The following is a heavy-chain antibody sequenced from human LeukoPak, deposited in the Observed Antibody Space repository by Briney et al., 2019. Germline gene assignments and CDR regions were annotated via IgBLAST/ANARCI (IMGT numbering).Heavy chain of an antibody. V-gene: IGHV4-59*08. CDR1: GGSIISYY. CDR2: ISYTGST. D-gene: IGHD3-10*01. J-gene: IGHJ4*02. Sequence: SETLSLTCTVSGGSIISYYWSWIRQPPGMGLEGVGYISYTGSTIYNSSLSRRVTISVDTANNRFSLNLHSVTASDTAVYYCVRHVGGTTFDHWGQGILVTVSP. CDR3: VRHVGGTTFDH.